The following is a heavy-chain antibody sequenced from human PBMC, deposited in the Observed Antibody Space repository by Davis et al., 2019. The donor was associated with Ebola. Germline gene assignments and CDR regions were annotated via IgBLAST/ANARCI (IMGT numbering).Heavy chain of an antibody. Sequence: GESLKISCAASGFTFSSYDMHWVRQPTGKGLEWVSAIGTAGDPYYPGSVKGRFTISRENAKNSLYLQMNSLRAGDTAVYYCARGSHSYGSGRIDAFDMWGQGTMVTVSS. J-gene: IGHJ3*02. CDR3: ARGSHSYGSGRIDAFDM. V-gene: IGHV3-13*05. D-gene: IGHD3-10*01. CDR1: GFTFSSYD. CDR2: IGTAGDP.